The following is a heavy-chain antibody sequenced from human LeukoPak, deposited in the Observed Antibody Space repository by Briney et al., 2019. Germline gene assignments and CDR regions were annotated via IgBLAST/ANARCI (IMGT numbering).Heavy chain of an antibody. Sequence: SETLSLTCIVSGGTINSYYWSWIRQPAGKGLEWIGRIHSSGSTNYNPSLKSRVTMSIDTSKSQFSLRLSSVTAADTAVYYCARDPIEGHGYWGQGTLVTVPS. CDR3: ARDPIEGHGY. J-gene: IGHJ4*02. CDR1: GGTINSYY. CDR2: IHSSGST. V-gene: IGHV4-4*07.